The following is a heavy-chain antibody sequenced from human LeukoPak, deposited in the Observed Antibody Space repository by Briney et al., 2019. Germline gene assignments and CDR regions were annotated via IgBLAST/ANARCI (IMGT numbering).Heavy chain of an antibody. D-gene: IGHD2-2*01. CDR3: AKHATEGGSSSTSSWDY. CDR1: GFTFSTYA. V-gene: IGHV3-23*01. Sequence: GGSLRLPCAASGFTFSTYAMSWVCQAPGKGLNWVSTITGSGGTTYYADSVKGRFTISRDNSKNTLFLQMHSLRAEDTAIYYCAKHATEGGSSSTSSWDYWGQGTLVTVSS. CDR2: ITGSGGTT. J-gene: IGHJ4*02.